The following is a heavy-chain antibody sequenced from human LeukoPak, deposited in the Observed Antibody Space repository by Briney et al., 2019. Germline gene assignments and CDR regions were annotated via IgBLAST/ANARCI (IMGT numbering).Heavy chain of an antibody. CDR3: AKDGCSSTSCSEYFQH. CDR2: IWYDGSNK. Sequence: GRSLRLSCAASGFTFSGYGMHWVRQAPGKGLEWVAVIWYDGSNKYYADSVKGRFTISRDNSKNTLYLQMNSLRAEDTAVYYCAKDGCSSTSCSEYFQHWGQGTLVTVSS. J-gene: IGHJ1*01. V-gene: IGHV3-33*06. D-gene: IGHD2-2*01. CDR1: GFTFSGYG.